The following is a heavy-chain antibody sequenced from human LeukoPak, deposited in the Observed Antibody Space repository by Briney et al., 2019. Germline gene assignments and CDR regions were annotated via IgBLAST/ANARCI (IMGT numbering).Heavy chain of an antibody. V-gene: IGHV3-23*01. CDR1: GFTFSSYA. Sequence: GGSLRLSCAASGFTFSSYAMSWVRQAPGKGLEWVSAISGSGASTYYADSVKGRFTISRDNSKNTLYLQMNSLRAEDTAVYYCAKGGYSGYDGPLDYWGQGTLVTVSS. D-gene: IGHD5-12*01. J-gene: IGHJ4*02. CDR3: AKGGYSGYDGPLDY. CDR2: ISGSGAST.